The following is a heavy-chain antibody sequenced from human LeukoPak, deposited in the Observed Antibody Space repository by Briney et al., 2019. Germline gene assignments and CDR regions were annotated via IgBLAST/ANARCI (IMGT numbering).Heavy chain of an antibody. CDR1: GGSISSYY. CDR3: ARHEISSSWYPAFLDF. J-gene: IGHJ4*02. V-gene: IGHV4-59*08. D-gene: IGHD6-13*01. Sequence: SETLSLTCIVSGGSISSYYWSWIRQPPGKGLEWIGYIYYSGSTKYNPSLKSRVTISVDTSKNQFSLKMSSVTAADTAVYYCARHEISSSWYPAFLDFWGQGTLVIVSA. CDR2: IYYSGST.